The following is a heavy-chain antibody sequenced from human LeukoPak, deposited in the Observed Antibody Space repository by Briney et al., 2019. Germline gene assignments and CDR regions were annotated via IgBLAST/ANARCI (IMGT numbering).Heavy chain of an antibody. CDR3: ARDGGSTGYDLYDY. V-gene: IGHV3-7*01. D-gene: IGHD5-12*01. CDR1: GFTFHNYW. Sequence: GGSLRLSCAASGFTFHNYWMAWVRQTPGKGLEWVANIKHDASEKYYVDSVKGRSTISRDNAQNSFFLQMNSLRAEDTAVYFCARDGGSTGYDLYDYWGQGTLVTVSS. CDR2: IKHDASEK. J-gene: IGHJ4*02.